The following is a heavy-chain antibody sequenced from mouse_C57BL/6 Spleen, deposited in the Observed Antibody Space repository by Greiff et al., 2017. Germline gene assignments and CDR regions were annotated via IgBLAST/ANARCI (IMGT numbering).Heavy chain of an antibody. J-gene: IGHJ2*01. CDR1: GFTFSDYY. CDR2: ITYDGSST. CDR3: ACFYDGYYTDY. D-gene: IGHD2-3*01. Sequence: EVHLVESEGGLVQPGSSMKLSCTASGFTFSDYYMAWVRQVPEKGLEWVANITYDGSSTYYLDSLKSRFIISRDNAKNILYLQMSSLKSEDTATYYCACFYDGYYTDYWGQGTTLTVSS. V-gene: IGHV5-16*01.